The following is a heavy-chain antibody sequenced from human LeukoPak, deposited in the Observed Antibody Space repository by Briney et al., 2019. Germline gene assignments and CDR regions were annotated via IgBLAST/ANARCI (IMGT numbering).Heavy chain of an antibody. Sequence: GGSVRLSCAASGFTFSSYNMDWVRQAPGKGLEWVSFIDTSSRYIYQADSVKGRFTISRDNAKSSLFLQMNSLRAEDTAVYYCARVGGHCTSTSCPPPDYRGQGNLVTVFS. J-gene: IGHJ4*02. CDR3: ARVGGHCTSTSCPPPDY. CDR2: IDTSSRYI. CDR1: GFTFSSYN. V-gene: IGHV3-21*01. D-gene: IGHD2-2*01.